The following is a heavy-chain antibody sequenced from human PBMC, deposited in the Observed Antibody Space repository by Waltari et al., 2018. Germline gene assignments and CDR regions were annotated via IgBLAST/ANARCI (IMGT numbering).Heavy chain of an antibody. J-gene: IGHJ4*02. Sequence: QVQLQQWGAGLLKPSETLSLTCAVYGGSFSGYYWSWIRQPPGKGLEWMGEINHSGSTNYNPSLTRRVTISVDTSKNQFSLKLSSVTAADTAVYYCARLPGKNYFGYWGQGTLVTVSS. CDR1: GGSFSGYY. CDR3: ARLPGKNYFGY. V-gene: IGHV4-34*01. CDR2: INHSGST.